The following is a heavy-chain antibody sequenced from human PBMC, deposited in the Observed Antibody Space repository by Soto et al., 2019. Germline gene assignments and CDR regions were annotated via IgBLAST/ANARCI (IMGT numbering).Heavy chain of an antibody. CDR1: GFIFSSYS. D-gene: IGHD1-1*01. V-gene: IGHV3-48*02. J-gene: IGHJ4*02. CDR3: ARDSRGQNDDYSDY. Sequence: EVQLVESGGGLVQPGGSLRLSCAASGFIFSSYSMNWVRQAPGKGLEWVSYISSSSSTIYYADSVKGRFTISRDNAKNSLYLQMNSLRDEDTAVYYCARDSRGQNDDYSDYWGQGTLVTVSS. CDR2: ISSSSSTI.